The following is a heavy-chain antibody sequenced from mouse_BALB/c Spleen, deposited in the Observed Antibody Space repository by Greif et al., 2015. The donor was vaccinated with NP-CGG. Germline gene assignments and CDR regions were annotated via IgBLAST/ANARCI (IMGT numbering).Heavy chain of an antibody. V-gene: IGHV1-84*02. D-gene: IGHD4-1*01. CDR2: TYPGSGNT. CDR1: GYTFTDYY. Sequence: VQLQQSGPELVKPGASVKISCKASGYTFTDYYINWVKQKPGQGLEWIGWTYPGSGNTKYNEKFKGKATLTVDTSSSSAYMQLSSLTSEDTAVYFCARRTGTEAMDYWGQGTSVTVSS. CDR3: ARRTGTEAMDY. J-gene: IGHJ4*01.